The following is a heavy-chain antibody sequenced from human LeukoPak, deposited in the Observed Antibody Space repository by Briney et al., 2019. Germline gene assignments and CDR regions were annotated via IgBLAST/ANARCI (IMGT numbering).Heavy chain of an antibody. CDR3: ARGLVLRYFDWLPIFDY. D-gene: IGHD3-9*01. J-gene: IGHJ4*02. V-gene: IGHV4-59*01. CDR2: IYYSGST. CDR1: GGSISSYY. Sequence: PSETLSLTCTVSGGSISSYYWSWIRQPPGKGLEWIGYIYYSGSTNYNPSLKSRVTISVDTSKNQFSLKLSSVTAADTAVYYCARGLVLRYFDWLPIFDYWGQGTLVTVSS.